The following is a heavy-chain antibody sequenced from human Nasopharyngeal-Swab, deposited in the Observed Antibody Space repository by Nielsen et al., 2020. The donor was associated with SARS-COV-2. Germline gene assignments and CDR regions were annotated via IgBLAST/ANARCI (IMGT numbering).Heavy chain of an antibody. CDR2: IYHSGST. J-gene: IGHJ4*02. D-gene: IGHD5-12*01. CDR1: GGSISSSNW. CDR3: ASSRHSGYAYYFDY. Sequence: SETLSLTCAVSGGSISSSNWWSWVRQPPGKGLEWIGEIYHSGSTNYNPSLKSRVTMSVDKSKNQFSLKLSSVTAADTAVYYCASSRHSGYAYYFDYWGQGTLVTVSS. V-gene: IGHV4-4*02.